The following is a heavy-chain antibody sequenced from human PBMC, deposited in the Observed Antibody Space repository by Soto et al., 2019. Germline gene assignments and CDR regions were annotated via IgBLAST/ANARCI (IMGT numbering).Heavy chain of an antibody. CDR2: LSYDGSEK. Sequence: GGSLRLSCVVSGFTFKNYGMHWVRQAPGKGLEWVSVLSYDGSEKDYAASVRGRFTISRDNSKNTLYLQMNSLRTEDTAIYYCAKFPRGNYEPSWGQGTLVTVS. CDR1: GFTFKNYG. CDR3: AKFPRGNYEPS. J-gene: IGHJ5*02. D-gene: IGHD3-3*01. V-gene: IGHV3-30*18.